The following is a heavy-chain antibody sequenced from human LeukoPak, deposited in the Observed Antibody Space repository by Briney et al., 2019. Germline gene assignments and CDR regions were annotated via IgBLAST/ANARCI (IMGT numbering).Heavy chain of an antibody. D-gene: IGHD6-25*01. J-gene: IGHJ4*02. Sequence: VASVKVSCKASGGTFSSYAISWVRQAPGQGLEWMGRIIPILGIANYAQKFQGRVTITADKSTSTAYMELSSLRSEDTAVYYCARGPRSGLTLGLWGQGTLVTVSS. V-gene: IGHV1-69*04. CDR1: GGTFSSYA. CDR2: IIPILGIA. CDR3: ARGPRSGLTLGL.